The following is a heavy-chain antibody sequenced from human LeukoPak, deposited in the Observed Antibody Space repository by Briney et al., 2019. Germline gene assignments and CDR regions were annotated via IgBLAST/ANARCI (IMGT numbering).Heavy chain of an antibody. J-gene: IGHJ4*02. V-gene: IGHV3-21*01. CDR3: ARDRDIVVVPAAREPFDY. CDR2: ISRSSSYI. Sequence: PGGSLRLSCAASGFTFSSYSMNWVRQAPGKGLEWVSSISRSSSYIYYADSVKGRFTISRDNAKNSLYLQMNSLRAEDTAVYYCARDRDIVVVPAAREPFDYWGQGTLVTVSS. CDR1: GFTFSSYS. D-gene: IGHD2-2*01.